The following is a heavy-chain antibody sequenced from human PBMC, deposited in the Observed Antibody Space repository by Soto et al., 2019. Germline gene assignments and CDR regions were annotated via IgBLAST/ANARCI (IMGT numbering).Heavy chain of an antibody. J-gene: IGHJ4*02. Sequence: GGSLRLSCAASGFTFSSYAMSWVRQAPGKGLEWVSAISGGGGSAYYADSVKGRFTISRDNSKNTLYLQMNSLRAEDTAIYYCAREQRSPYYFDYWGQGALVTVSS. V-gene: IGHV3-23*01. D-gene: IGHD1-1*01. CDR2: ISGGGGSA. CDR1: GFTFSSYA. CDR3: AREQRSPYYFDY.